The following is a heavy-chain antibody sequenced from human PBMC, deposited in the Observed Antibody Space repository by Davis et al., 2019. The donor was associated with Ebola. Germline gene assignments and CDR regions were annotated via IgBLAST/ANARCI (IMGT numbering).Heavy chain of an antibody. J-gene: IGHJ6*02. CDR1: GYTFTSYG. CDR3: ARGKALRFLEWMKYYYYYYGMDV. CDR2: ISAYNGNT. D-gene: IGHD3-3*01. Sequence: ASVKVSCKASGYTFTSYGISWVRQAPGQGLEWMGWISAYNGNTNYAQKLQGRVTMTTDTSTSTAYMELRSLRSDDTAVYYCARGKALRFLEWMKYYYYYYGMDVWGQGTTVTVSS. V-gene: IGHV1-18*01.